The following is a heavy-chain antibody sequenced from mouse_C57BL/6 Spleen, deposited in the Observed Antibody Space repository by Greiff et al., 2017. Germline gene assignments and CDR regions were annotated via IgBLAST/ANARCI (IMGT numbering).Heavy chain of an antibody. CDR1: GYAFSSSW. V-gene: IGHV1-82*01. J-gene: IGHJ2*01. D-gene: IGHD1-1*01. Sequence: QVQLQQSGAELVKPGASVKISCKASGYAFSSSWMNWVKQRPGKGLEWIGGIYPGDGDTDYNGKFKGKATLTADKSSSTAYMQLSRLTSEDSAVYVVDDCTTIAADDWGKGTTLTVAS. CDR3: DDCTTIAADD. CDR2: IYPGDGDT.